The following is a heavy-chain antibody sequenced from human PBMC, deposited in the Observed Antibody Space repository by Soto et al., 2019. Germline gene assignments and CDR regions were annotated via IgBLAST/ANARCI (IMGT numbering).Heavy chain of an antibody. V-gene: IGHV1-69*13. CDR1: GGTFSSYA. CDR3: AREPFTLLRGVIPYLDY. D-gene: IGHD3-10*01. CDR2: IIPVLTTT. Sequence: ASVKVSCKASGGTFSSYAISWVRQAPGQGLEWMGGIIPVLTTTNYAQKFHGRVTITADESTSTAYMELTSLRSEDTAVYYCAREPFTLLRGVIPYLDYWGQGTLVTVSS. J-gene: IGHJ4*02.